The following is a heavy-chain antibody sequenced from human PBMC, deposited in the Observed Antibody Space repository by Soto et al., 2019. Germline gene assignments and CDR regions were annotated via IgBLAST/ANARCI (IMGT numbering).Heavy chain of an antibody. V-gene: IGHV3-30*14. CDR3: ARVVVVTTICCFYWGDL. CDR1: GFGFGAYA. CDR2: ISYDGRKTR. D-gene: IGHD3-9*01. J-gene: IGHJ5*02. Sequence: QVQLVESGGGVVQPGTSLRLSCAASGFGFGAYAAHWVRQAPGKGLEWVAAISYDGRKTRYDEDSVRGRCTISKDYSSVTLYLLMNNLRPVYTAMYYCARVVVVTTICCFYWGDLWGQGT.